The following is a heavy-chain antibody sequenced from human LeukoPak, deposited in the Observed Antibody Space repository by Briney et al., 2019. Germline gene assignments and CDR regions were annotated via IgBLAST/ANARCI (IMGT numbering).Heavy chain of an antibody. CDR2: INPNSGGT. J-gene: IGHJ6*02. V-gene: IGHV1-2*02. D-gene: IGHD1-26*01. CDR3: ARGPPFRRGSYYYYGMDV. Sequence: ASVNVSCKASGYTFTVYYMHWVRQAPGQGLEWMGWINPNSGGTNYAQKFQGRVTMTRDTSISTAYMELSRLRSDDTAVYYCARGPPFRRGSYYYYGMDVWGQGTTVTVSS. CDR1: GYTFTVYY.